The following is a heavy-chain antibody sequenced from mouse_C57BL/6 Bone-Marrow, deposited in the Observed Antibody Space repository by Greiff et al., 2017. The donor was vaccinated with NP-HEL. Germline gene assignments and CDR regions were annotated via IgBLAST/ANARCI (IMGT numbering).Heavy chain of an antibody. CDR3: ARGIYYDMDY. Sequence: EVQVVESGGGLVQPGRSRNLSCVASGFTFSSFGMHWVRQAPEKGLEWVAYISSGSRTIYYAGAVKGRFAISRDNPKNTLFLQMTSLRSEDTAIYYCARGIYYDMDYWGQGTSVTVSS. J-gene: IGHJ4*01. CDR1: GFTFSSFG. V-gene: IGHV5-17*02. CDR2: ISSGSRTI.